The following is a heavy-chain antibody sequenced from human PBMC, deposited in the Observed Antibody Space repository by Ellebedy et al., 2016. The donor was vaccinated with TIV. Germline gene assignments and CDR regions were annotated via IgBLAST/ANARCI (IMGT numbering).Heavy chain of an antibody. CDR2: MNPNSGNT. CDR1: GYTFTSYD. V-gene: IGHV1-8*01. CDR3: ARGFEWFGEFRSVDFDY. Sequence: AASVKVSCKASGYTFTSYDINWVRHATGQGLEWMGWMNPNSGNTGDAQKFQGRVTMTRNTSISTAYMELSSLRSEDTAVYYCARGFEWFGEFRSVDFDYWGQGTLVTVSS. D-gene: IGHD3-10*01. J-gene: IGHJ4*02.